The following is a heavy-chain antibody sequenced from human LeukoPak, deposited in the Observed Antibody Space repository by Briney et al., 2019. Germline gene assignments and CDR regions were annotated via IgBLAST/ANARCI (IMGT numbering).Heavy chain of an antibody. J-gene: IGHJ4*02. CDR2: IPNDGSKT. CDR1: GFSFSSYA. Sequence: GGSLRLSCAASGFSFSSYAMLWVRQAPGKGLEWVAAIPNDGSKTYYADSVKGRFTISRDNSKNTLYLQMNSLRTEDTAVYYCANERGYNYGYSFDYWGQGTLVTVSS. D-gene: IGHD5-18*01. CDR3: ANERGYNYGYSFDY. V-gene: IGHV3-30-3*02.